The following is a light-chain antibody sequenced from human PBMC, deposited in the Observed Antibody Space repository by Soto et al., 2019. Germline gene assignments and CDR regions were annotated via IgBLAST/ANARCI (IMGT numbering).Light chain of an antibody. CDR1: QSVSNDY. CDR2: GAS. V-gene: IGKV3-20*01. CDR3: QPYQSWPLT. J-gene: IGKJ4*01. Sequence: EIVLTQSPGTLSLSPGERATLSCGSSQSVSNDYLAWYQQKPGQAPRLLIYGASNRATGIPDRFSGSGSGTDFTLTISSLQSEDFAVYYCQPYQSWPLTFGGGTKVDIK.